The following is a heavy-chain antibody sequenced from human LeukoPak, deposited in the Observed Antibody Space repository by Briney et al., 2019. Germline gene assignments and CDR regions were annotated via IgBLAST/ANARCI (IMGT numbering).Heavy chain of an antibody. CDR3: ANTRGYSDSGQDY. Sequence: GGSLRLSCAASGFIVSSNYMSWVRQTPGKGLEWVSGISGGGDYTYYADSVKGRSTISRDTSKNTLYLQVTSLRAEDTAVYYCANTRGYSDSGQDYWGQGTLVTVSS. D-gene: IGHD5-12*01. CDR1: GFIVSSNY. CDR2: ISGGGDYT. V-gene: IGHV3-53*01. J-gene: IGHJ4*02.